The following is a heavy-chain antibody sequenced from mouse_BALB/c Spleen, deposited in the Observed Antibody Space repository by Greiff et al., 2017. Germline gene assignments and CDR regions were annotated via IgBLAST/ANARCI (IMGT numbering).Heavy chain of an antibody. J-gene: IGHJ4*01. D-gene: IGHD2-4*01. CDR3: ARRPTTIYAMDY. V-gene: IGHV8-12*01. Sequence: QVTLKVSGPGILQPSQTLSLTCSFSGFSLSTSGMGVSWIRQPSGKGLEWLAHIYWDDDKRYNPSLKSRLTISKDTSSNQVFLKITSVDTADTATYYCARRPTTIYAMDYWGQGTSVTVSS. CDR2: IYWDDDK. CDR1: GFSLSTSGMG.